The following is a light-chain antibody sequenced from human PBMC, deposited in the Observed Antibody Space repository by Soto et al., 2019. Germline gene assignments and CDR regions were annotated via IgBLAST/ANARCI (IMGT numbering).Light chain of an antibody. CDR3: QQSNSITWT. Sequence: DIQMTQSPSSLSASVGDRVTITFRASQSISSYLNWYQQKPGKAPKVLIYAASSLQSGVLSRFSGSGSETDFTLTISSLQPEDFATYSCQQSNSITWTFGQGTKVDIK. J-gene: IGKJ1*01. V-gene: IGKV1-39*01. CDR1: QSISSY. CDR2: AAS.